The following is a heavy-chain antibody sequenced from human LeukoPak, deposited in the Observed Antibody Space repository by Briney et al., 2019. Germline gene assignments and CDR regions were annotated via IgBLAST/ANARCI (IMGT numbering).Heavy chain of an antibody. D-gene: IGHD3-9*01. CDR1: GFTLSSYA. CDR3: ARQNHYYDILTGYYRDSGHYYYYYYMDV. V-gene: IGHV3-23*01. CDR2: ISVSGNT. J-gene: IGHJ6*03. Sequence: GGSLRLSCAASGFTLSSYAMSWVRQGPGKGLEWVSAISVSGNTYHADSVKGRFTISRDNSKNTLYLQMNSLRAEDTAVYYCARQNHYYDILTGYYRDSGHYYYYYYMDVWGKGTTVTISS.